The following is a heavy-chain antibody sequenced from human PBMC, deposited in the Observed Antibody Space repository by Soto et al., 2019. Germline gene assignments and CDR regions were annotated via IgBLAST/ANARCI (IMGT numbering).Heavy chain of an antibody. CDR3: ARDLGSSFNYYYYGMDV. CDR1: GGSISRYY. Sequence: PSETLSLTCTVSGGSISRYYWSWIRQPAGKGLEWIGRIYTSGSTNYNPSLKSRVTMSVDTSKNQFSLKLSSVTAADTAVYYCARDLGSSFNYYYYGMDVWGQGTTVTVSS. V-gene: IGHV4-4*07. J-gene: IGHJ6*02. CDR2: IYTSGST. D-gene: IGHD6-6*01.